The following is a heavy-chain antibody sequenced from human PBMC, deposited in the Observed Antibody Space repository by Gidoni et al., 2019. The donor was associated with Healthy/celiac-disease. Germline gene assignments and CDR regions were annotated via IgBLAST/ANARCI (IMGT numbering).Heavy chain of an antibody. CDR1: GGSLSSSSYY. V-gene: IGHV4-39*01. J-gene: IGHJ5*02. CDR2: IYYSGST. CDR3: ARHLQSVVTAIPPNWFDP. Sequence: QLQLQESGPGLVTPSATLSLTCTVSGGSLSSSSYYWGWIRQPQGKGLEWIGSIYYSGSTYYNPALKSRVTISVDTPKNQFSLKRSSVTAADTAVYDWARHLQSVVTAIPPNWFDPWGQGTLVTVSS. D-gene: IGHD2-21*02.